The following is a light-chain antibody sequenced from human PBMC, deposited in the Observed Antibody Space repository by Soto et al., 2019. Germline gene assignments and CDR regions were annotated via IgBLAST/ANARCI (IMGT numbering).Light chain of an antibody. Sequence: DIQMTQSPSTLSASVGDRVILTCRASQSIGSCLAWYQQKAGKGPNLLIYKASSLKSGVPSRFSGSGSGTEFTLTISSLQPDEFATYYRQQYTNASPWTFGQGNKVEVK. CDR3: QQYTNASPWT. V-gene: IGKV1-5*03. J-gene: IGKJ1*01. CDR1: QSIGSC. CDR2: KAS.